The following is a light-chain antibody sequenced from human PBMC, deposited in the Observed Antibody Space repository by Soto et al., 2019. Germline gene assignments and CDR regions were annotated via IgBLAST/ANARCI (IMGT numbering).Light chain of an antibody. CDR1: SGHSSYI. V-gene: IGLV4-60*03. CDR3: ETWDSNTQGV. CDR2: LEGSGSY. J-gene: IGLJ2*01. Sequence: QLVLTQSSSASASLGSSVKLTCTLSSGHSSYIIAWHQQQPGKAPRYLMKLEGSGSYNKGSGVPDRFSGSSSGADRYLTISNLQSEDEAEYYCETWDSNTQGVFGGGTKLTVL.